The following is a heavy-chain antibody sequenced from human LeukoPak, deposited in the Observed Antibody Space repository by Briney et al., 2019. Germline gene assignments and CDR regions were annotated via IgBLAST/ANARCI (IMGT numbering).Heavy chain of an antibody. CDR1: GGSISRDY. CDR2: IYYTGST. CDR3: AKASYYYGSGSLYYFDY. V-gene: IGHV4-59*01. Sequence: TSETLSLTCTVSGGSISRDYWSWIRQPPGKGLEWIGYIYYTGSTNYIPSLNSRVTISLETSKNQFSLNLSSVTAADTAVYYCAKASYYYGSGSLYYFDYWGQGTLVTVSS. J-gene: IGHJ4*02. D-gene: IGHD3-10*01.